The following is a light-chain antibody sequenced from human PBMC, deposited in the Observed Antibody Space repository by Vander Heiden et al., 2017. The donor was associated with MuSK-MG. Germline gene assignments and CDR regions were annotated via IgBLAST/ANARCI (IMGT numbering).Light chain of an antibody. CDR3: QQNNNWPPWT. CDR1: QSFSSN. CDR2: GAS. J-gene: IGKJ1*01. Sequence: EIVMTQSPATLSVSPGERATLSCRASQSFSSNLAWYQQKPGQAPRLLIYGASTRATGIPARFSGSGYGTEFTLTISSLQSEDFAVYYCQQNNNWPPWTFGQGTKVEIK. V-gene: IGKV3-15*01.